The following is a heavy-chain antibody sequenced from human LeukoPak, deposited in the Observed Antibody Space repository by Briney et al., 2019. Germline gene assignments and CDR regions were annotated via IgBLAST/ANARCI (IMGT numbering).Heavy chain of an antibody. J-gene: IGHJ4*02. CDR3: VSAQRPWFFDY. Sequence: GGSLRLSCVASGFTFNIYAMSWVRQAPGKGLQWVSAITDSGAGTYYAASVKGRFTISRDNSRNTLYLQMNSLRVEDTAFSYCVSAQRPWFFDYWGQGTLVTVSS. D-gene: IGHD3-22*01. CDR1: GFTFNIYA. V-gene: IGHV3-23*01. CDR2: ITDSGAGT.